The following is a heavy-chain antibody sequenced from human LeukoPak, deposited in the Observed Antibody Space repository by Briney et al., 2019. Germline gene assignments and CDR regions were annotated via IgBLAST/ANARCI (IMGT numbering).Heavy chain of an antibody. Sequence: GGSLRLSCAASGFTFSNYAMSWARQAPGKGLGWVSAISGSGGSTYYADSVKGRFTISRDNSKNTLYLQMNSLRAEDTAVYYCARDLPYDSSGYSAAFDIWGQGTMVTVSS. D-gene: IGHD3-22*01. CDR1: GFTFSNYA. J-gene: IGHJ3*02. CDR3: ARDLPYDSSGYSAAFDI. V-gene: IGHV3-23*01. CDR2: ISGSGGST.